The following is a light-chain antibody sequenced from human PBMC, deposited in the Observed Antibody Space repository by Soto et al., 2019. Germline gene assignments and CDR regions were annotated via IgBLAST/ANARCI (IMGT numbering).Light chain of an antibody. CDR1: QSFSNK. CDR2: ATS. Sequence: EIVLTQSPATLSVSPGETVSLSCWASQSFSNKLAWFQQKPGQAPRLLMSATSTRATGIPARFSGSGSGTEFTLTVSSLQSEDFALYFCHQYDYWPFTFGGGTKVDIK. CDR3: HQYDYWPFT. V-gene: IGKV3D-15*01. J-gene: IGKJ4*01.